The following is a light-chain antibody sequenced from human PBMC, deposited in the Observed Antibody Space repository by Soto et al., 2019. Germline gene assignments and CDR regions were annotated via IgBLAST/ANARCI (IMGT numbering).Light chain of an antibody. J-gene: IGKJ3*01. V-gene: IGKV3-20*01. Sequence: EIVLTQSPGTLSLSPRERATLSCRASQSVSSSYLAWYQQKPGQAPRLLIYDASSRATGIPDRFSGSGSGTDFTLTISRLEPEDFAVYYCQQYGSSPIFTFGPGTKVDIK. CDR1: QSVSSSY. CDR2: DAS. CDR3: QQYGSSPIFT.